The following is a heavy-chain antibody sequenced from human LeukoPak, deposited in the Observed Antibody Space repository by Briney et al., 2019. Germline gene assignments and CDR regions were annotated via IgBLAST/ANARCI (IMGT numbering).Heavy chain of an antibody. J-gene: IGHJ4*02. D-gene: IGHD2-2*01. CDR3: ATGYYRYQLDY. Sequence: VGSLRLSCAASGFTFSSYWMHWVRQAPGKGLVWVSRINSDGSSTSYADSVKGRFTISRDNAKNTLYLQMNSLRAEDTAVYYCATGYYRYQLDYWGQGTLVTVSS. V-gene: IGHV3-74*01. CDR1: GFTFSSYW. CDR2: INSDGSST.